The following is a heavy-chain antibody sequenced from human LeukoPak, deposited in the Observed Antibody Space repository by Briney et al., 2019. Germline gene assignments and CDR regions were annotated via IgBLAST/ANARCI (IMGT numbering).Heavy chain of an antibody. CDR2: IYYTGST. V-gene: IGHV4-39*01. J-gene: IGHJ4*02. Sequence: PSETLSLTCTVSGGSISSNDYFWGWIRQPPGKGLEWIGNIYYTGSTYYNPSLKSRVTISVDTSKNQFSLKLSSVTAADTAVYYSARGPYGSGSLNHFDYWGQGTLVTVSS. D-gene: IGHD3-10*01. CDR3: ARGPYGSGSLNHFDY. CDR1: GGSISSNDYF.